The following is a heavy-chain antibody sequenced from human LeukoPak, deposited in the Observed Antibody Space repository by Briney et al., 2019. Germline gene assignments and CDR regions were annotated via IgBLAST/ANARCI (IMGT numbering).Heavy chain of an antibody. CDR2: ISYDGSNK. D-gene: IGHD2-15*01. CDR3: ARGYVVRGYFGLEGLYYGMDV. V-gene: IGHV3-30*19. J-gene: IGHJ6*04. CDR1: GFTFSNYG. Sequence: PGGSLRLSCAASGFTFSNYGMHWVRQAPGKGLEWVAVISYDGSNKYYADSVKGRFTISRDNSKNTLYLQMNSLRAEDTAVYYCARGYVVRGYFGLEGLYYGMDVWGEGTTVTVSS.